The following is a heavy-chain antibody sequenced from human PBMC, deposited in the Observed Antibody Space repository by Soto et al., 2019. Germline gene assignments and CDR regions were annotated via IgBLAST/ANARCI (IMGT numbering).Heavy chain of an antibody. V-gene: IGHV3-21*01. Sequence: EVQLVESGGDLVKPGGSLRLSCAASGFTFSSYSMNWVRQAPGKGLEWVSSISSSSDYIYYVDSVKGRFTISRDNAKNSLYLQMDSLRADDTAVYYCASGGTIGTTATNWFDPWGQGTLVTVSS. CDR2: ISSSSDYI. D-gene: IGHD1-1*01. CDR1: GFTFSSYS. J-gene: IGHJ5*02. CDR3: ASGGTIGTTATNWFDP.